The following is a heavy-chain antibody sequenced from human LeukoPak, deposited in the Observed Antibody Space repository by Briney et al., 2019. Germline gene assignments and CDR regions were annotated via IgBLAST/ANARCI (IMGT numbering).Heavy chain of an antibody. Sequence: ASVKVSCKASGYTFTGYCMHWVRQAPGQGLEWMGRINPNSGGTNYAQKFQGRVTMTRDTSISTAYMELSRLRSDDTAVYYCARDNRIAAAGGGLVYWGQGTLVTVSS. D-gene: IGHD6-13*01. CDR3: ARDNRIAAAGGGLVY. CDR1: GYTFTGYC. V-gene: IGHV1-2*06. CDR2: INPNSGGT. J-gene: IGHJ4*02.